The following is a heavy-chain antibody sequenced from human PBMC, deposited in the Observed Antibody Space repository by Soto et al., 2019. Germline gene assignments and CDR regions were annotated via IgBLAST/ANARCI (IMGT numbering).Heavy chain of an antibody. CDR2: INDSGGNT. J-gene: IGHJ2*01. D-gene: IGHD3-10*01. Sequence: EVQLLESGGGLVQPGGSLRLSCEASGFTFRKYDMNWVRQAPGKELEWVSSINDSGGNTYYADSVKGRFTISRDNSKNTLYLQMNSLRAEDTAIYYCAKDPTGAGWYFDLWGRGTLVTASS. CDR1: GFTFRKYD. V-gene: IGHV3-23*01. CDR3: AKDPTGAGWYFDL.